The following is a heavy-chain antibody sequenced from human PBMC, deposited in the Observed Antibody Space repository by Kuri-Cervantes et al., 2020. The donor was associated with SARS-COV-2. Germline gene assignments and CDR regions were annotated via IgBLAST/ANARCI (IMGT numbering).Heavy chain of an antibody. CDR1: GFSFSDYY. CDR2: ISSSTTYT. J-gene: IGHJ6*03. V-gene: IGHV3-11*06. CDR3: ARGGLCSGGSCYHYSYYMDV. Sequence: GESLKISCAASGFSFSDYYMIWIRQAPGKVLEWVSYISSSTTYTNHADSVKGRFTISRDNAKNSLYLHMDGLRAEDSAVYSCARGGLCSGGSCYHYSYYMDVWGKGTTVTVSS. D-gene: IGHD2-15*01.